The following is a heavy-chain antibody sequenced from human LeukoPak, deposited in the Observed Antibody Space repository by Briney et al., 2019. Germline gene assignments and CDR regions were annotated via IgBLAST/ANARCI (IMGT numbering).Heavy chain of an antibody. CDR2: IYSGGST. J-gene: IGHJ4*02. D-gene: IGHD3-22*01. V-gene: IGHV3-53*01. CDR1: GFTVSSNY. Sequence: PGGSLRLSCAASGFTVSSNYMSWVRQAPGKGLEWVSVIYSGGSTYYADSVKGRFTISRDNSKNTLYLQMNSLRAEDTAVYYCAKGTNYYDSSGYLGDWGQGTLVTVSS. CDR3: AKGTNYYDSSGYLGD.